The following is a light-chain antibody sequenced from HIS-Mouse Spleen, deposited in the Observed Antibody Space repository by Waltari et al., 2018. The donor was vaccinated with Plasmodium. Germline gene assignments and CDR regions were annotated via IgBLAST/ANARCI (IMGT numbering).Light chain of an antibody. J-gene: IGLJ3*02. CDR1: SLRSYY. Sequence: SSELTQDPAVSVALGQTVRITCQGDSLRSYYASWYQQKPGQAPVLVIYGKNNRPSVIPYRFSGSSSGNTAPLTITGAQAEDEADYYCNSRDSSGNHLVFGGGTKLTVL. V-gene: IGLV3-19*01. CDR2: GKN. CDR3: NSRDSSGNHLV.